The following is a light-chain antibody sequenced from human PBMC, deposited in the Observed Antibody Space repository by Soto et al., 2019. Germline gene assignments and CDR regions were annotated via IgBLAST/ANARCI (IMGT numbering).Light chain of an antibody. Sequence: DIQMTQSPSSVSASVGDRVTITCRASQDISNFLAWYQQKPGEPPQLLIYAASTLQSGVPSRFSASGSGTDFTLTVTNLQPEDFATYYCQKYSSAPLTFGGGTKVDIK. CDR2: AAS. V-gene: IGKV1-27*01. CDR3: QKYSSAPLT. CDR1: QDISNF. J-gene: IGKJ4*01.